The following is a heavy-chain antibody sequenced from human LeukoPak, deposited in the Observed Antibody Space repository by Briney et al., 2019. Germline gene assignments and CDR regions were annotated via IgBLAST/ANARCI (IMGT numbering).Heavy chain of an antibody. J-gene: IGHJ4*02. V-gene: IGHV3-23*01. Sequence: GGSLRLSCTASGFTFSSYAMSWVRQAPGKGLEWVSSISDTGDSTYYADSVKGRFTIFRDNSKNTLYLQMNSLRAEDTAVYYCAKDPMTSVTTTAYWGQGTLVTVSS. CDR3: AKDPMTSVTTTAY. CDR1: GFTFSSYA. CDR2: ISDTGDST. D-gene: IGHD4-17*01.